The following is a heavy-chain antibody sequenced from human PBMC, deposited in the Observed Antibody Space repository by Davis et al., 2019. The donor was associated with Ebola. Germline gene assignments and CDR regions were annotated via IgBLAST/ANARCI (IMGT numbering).Heavy chain of an antibody. CDR3: ARVGAATGGELDY. J-gene: IGHJ4*02. CDR1: GGSISSSSYY. CDR2: INHSGST. V-gene: IGHV4-39*07. D-gene: IGHD3-16*01. Sequence: MPSETLSLTCTVSGGSISSSSYYWGWIRQSPGKGLEWIGEINHSGSTNYNPSLKSRATISLDTSKNHFFLKINSMTAADTALYYCARVGAATGGELDYWGQGALVTVSS.